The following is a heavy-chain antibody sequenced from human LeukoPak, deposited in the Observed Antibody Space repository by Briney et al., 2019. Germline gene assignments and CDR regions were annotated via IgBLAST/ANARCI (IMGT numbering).Heavy chain of an antibody. Sequence: PSETLSLTCTVSGGSITASYWTWVRQPPGKGLEYIGYISNSGSTNYNPSLKSRVTISVDTAKNHLSVNRSSVTDADTAVYYCARDKHLGFSSGTKYYPYYFDSWGQGIQVTVSS. V-gene: IGHV4-59*01. CDR3: ARDKHLGFSSGTKYYPYYFDS. J-gene: IGHJ4*02. CDR1: GGSITASY. D-gene: IGHD2-2*03. CDR2: ISNSGST.